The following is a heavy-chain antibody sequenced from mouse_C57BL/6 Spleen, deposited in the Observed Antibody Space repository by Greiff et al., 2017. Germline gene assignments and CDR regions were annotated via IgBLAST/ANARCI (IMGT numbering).Heavy chain of an antibody. V-gene: IGHV1-52*01. CDR1: GYTFTSYW. Sequence: QVQLQQPGAELVRPGSSVKLSCKASGYTFTSYWMHWVKQRPIQGLEWIGNIDPSDSETHYNQKFKDKATLTVDKSSSTAYLQLSSLTSEDSAVYDCARRGVDPYYLDYWGQGTTLTVSS. CDR2: IDPSDSET. J-gene: IGHJ2*01. CDR3: ARRGVDPYYLDY.